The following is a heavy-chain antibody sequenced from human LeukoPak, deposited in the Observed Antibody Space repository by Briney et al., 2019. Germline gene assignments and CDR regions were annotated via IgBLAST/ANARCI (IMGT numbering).Heavy chain of an antibody. Sequence: GGSLRLSCVASGFTFTNAWMTWVRQAPGKGLEWVGRIKSKADGGTTDYVASVKGRFIISRNDSKNTMYLQMNSLKIEDTGVYYCTTDKDFWGGYQDFWGQGILVSVSS. CDR1: GFTFTNAW. CDR2: IKSKADGGTT. D-gene: IGHD3-3*01. J-gene: IGHJ4*02. CDR3: TTDKDFWGGYQDF. V-gene: IGHV3-15*01.